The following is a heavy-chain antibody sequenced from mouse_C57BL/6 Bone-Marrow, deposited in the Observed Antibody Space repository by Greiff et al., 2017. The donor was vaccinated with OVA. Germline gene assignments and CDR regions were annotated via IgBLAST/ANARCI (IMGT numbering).Heavy chain of an antibody. CDR3: TRRCVGRSWFAY. CDR2: ISDGGSYT. D-gene: IGHD4-1*01. V-gene: IGHV5-4*01. Sequence: EVQLVESGGGLVKPGGSLKLSCAASGFTFSSYAMSWVRQTPEKRLEWVATISDGGSYTYYPYNVKGRFTISRDNAKNNLYLQMSHLKSEDTAMYYCTRRCVGRSWFAYWGQGTLVTVSA. CDR1: GFTFSSYA. J-gene: IGHJ3*01.